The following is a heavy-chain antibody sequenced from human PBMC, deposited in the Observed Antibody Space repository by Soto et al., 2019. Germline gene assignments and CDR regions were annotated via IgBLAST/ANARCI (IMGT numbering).Heavy chain of an antibody. J-gene: IGHJ4*02. CDR1: GYTFTSYG. V-gene: IGHV1-18*01. Sequence: QVHLVQSGAEVKKPGASVKVSCKGSGYTFTSYGITWVRQAPGQGLEWKGWISAHNGNTDYAQKLQGRVTVTRDTSTSTAYMELRSLRSDDRAVYYCARGRYGDYWGQGALVTVSS. D-gene: IGHD1-1*01. CDR2: ISAHNGNT. CDR3: ARGRYGDY.